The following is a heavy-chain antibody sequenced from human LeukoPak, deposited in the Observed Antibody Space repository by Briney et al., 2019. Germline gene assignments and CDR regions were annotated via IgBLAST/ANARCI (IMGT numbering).Heavy chain of an antibody. CDR2: ISSSSSTI. CDR1: GFTFSSYS. D-gene: IGHD6-13*01. CDR3: ARDPASIAAAEGDY. Sequence: GGSLRLSCAASGFTFSSYSMNWVRQAPGKGLEWVSYISSSSSTIYYADSVKGRFTISRDNAKNSLYLQMNSLRAEDTAVYYCARDPASIAAAEGDYWGQGTLVTVSS. V-gene: IGHV3-48*01. J-gene: IGHJ4*02.